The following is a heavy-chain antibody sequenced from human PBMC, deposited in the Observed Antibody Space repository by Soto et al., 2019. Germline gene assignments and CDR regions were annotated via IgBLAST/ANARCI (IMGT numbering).Heavy chain of an antibody. CDR1: GGSISSYY. D-gene: IGHD2-21*02. V-gene: IGHV4-59*01. Sequence: SETLSLTCTVSGGSISSYYWSWIRQPPGKGLEWIGYIYYSGSTNYNPSLKSRVTISVDTSKNQFSLKLSSVTAADTAVYYCARYCGGDCYTNWFDPWGQGTLVTVPQ. CDR3: ARYCGGDCYTNWFDP. CDR2: IYYSGST. J-gene: IGHJ5*02.